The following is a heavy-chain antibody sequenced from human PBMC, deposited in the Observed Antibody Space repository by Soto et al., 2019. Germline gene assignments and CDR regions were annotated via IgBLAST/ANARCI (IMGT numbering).Heavy chain of an antibody. CDR3: AGGLHYDSISLDDY. D-gene: IGHD3-22*01. CDR1: GGTFSSYS. Sequence: QVQLVQSGAEVKKPGSSVKVSCKASGGTFSSYSISWVRQAPGQGLEWMGRIIPILGIANYAQKFQGRVTITADKSTSTAYMELSSLRSEDTAVYCCAGGLHYDSISLDDYWGQGTLVTVSS. V-gene: IGHV1-69*02. CDR2: IIPILGIA. J-gene: IGHJ4*02.